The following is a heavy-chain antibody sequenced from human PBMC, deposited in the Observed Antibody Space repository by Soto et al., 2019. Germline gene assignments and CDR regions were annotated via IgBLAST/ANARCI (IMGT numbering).Heavy chain of an antibody. Sequence: QVQLEQSGAEVKKPGSSVKVSCKASGGTFSTSAISWVRQAPGQGLEWMGGIIPIFRTPDYAQKFQGRVTVTADESTSTAYMELSGLRSDDTAVYYCARDKDRQQLGGNYYYILDVWGQGTTITVSS. D-gene: IGHD3-3*02. CDR3: ARDKDRQQLGGNYYYILDV. J-gene: IGHJ6*02. V-gene: IGHV1-69*12. CDR1: GGTFSTSA. CDR2: IIPIFRTP.